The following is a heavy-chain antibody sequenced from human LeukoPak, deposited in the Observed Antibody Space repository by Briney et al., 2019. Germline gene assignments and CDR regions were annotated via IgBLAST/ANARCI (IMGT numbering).Heavy chain of an antibody. D-gene: IGHD3-22*01. CDR1: GGSISSYY. V-gene: IGHV4-59*12. Sequence: SETLSLTCTVSGGSISSYYWSWIRQPPGKGLEWIGYIYYSGSTNYNPSLKSRVTISVDTSKNQFSLKLSSVTAADTAVYYCARGDYYDSSGPNYYGMDVWGQGTTVTVSS. CDR3: ARGDYYDSSGPNYYGMDV. CDR2: IYYSGST. J-gene: IGHJ6*02.